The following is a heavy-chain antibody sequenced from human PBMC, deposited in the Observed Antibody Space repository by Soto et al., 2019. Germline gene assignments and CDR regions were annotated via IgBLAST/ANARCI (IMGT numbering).Heavy chain of an antibody. J-gene: IGHJ6*02. D-gene: IGHD2-2*01. V-gene: IGHV3-21*04. Sequence: EVQLVESGGGLVKPGGSLRLSCVGSGFTFRSYTMNWVRQAHGKGLEWVSGIRGFSPYTFYADSVKGRFTISRDDPKNTLYLDMNSLRVEDTAVYYCAKDPPWTVGPLAMDVWGQGTTVTVSS. CDR2: IRGFSPYT. CDR1: GFTFRSYT. CDR3: AKDPPWTVGPLAMDV.